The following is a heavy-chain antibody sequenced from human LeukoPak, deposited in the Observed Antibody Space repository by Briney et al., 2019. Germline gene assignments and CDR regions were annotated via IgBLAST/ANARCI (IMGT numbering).Heavy chain of an antibody. V-gene: IGHV1-2*02. J-gene: IGHJ4*02. CDR1: GYTFSGYS. D-gene: IGHD4-17*01. CDR3: ARGHDYGDFLFDY. Sequence: ASVKVSCKTSGYTFSGYSMHWVRQAPGQGLQWMGRINPNSGGAKYAQKFQDRVTMTSDSSSSTVYMELTGLISDDTAVYYCARGHDYGDFLFDYWGQGTLVTVSS. CDR2: INPNSGGA.